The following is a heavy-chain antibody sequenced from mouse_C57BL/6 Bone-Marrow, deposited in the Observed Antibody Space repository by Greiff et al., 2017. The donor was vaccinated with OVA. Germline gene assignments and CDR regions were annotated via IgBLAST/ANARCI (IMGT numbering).Heavy chain of an antibody. V-gene: IGHV5-6*01. CDR3: ANWNYGYFDY. CDR1: GFTFSSYG. Sequence: EVMLVESGGDLVKPGGSLKLSCAASGFTFSSYGMSWVRQTPDKRLEWVATISSGGSYTSYPDSVKGRFTISRDNAKNTLYLQMSSLKSEDTAMYYCANWNYGYFDYWGQGTTLTVSS. D-gene: IGHD1-1*01. CDR2: ISSGGSYT. J-gene: IGHJ2*01.